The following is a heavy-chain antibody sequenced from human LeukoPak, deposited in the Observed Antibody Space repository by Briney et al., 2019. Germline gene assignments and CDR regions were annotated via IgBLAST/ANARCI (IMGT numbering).Heavy chain of an antibody. CDR2: ISYDGPNK. V-gene: IGHV3-30*04. CDR3: AKDQGGRLLTRFDY. CDR1: GFTFSTYA. D-gene: IGHD3-22*01. J-gene: IGHJ4*02. Sequence: PGRSLRLSCAASGFTFSTYAMHWVRQAPGKGLEWVAAISYDGPNKRYADSVKGRFTISRDNSGNTLYLQMNSLRAEDTAVYYCAKDQGGRLLTRFDYWGQGTLVTVSS.